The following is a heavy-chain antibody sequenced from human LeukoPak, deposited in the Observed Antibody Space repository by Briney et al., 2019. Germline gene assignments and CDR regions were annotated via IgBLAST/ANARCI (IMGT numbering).Heavy chain of an antibody. CDR2: IRPDGSEG. CDR3: ARDVAYSAFDY. Sequence: GGSLRLSCAASGFTFNNYIMNWVRQAPGKGLEWVATIRPDGSEGYYADSVRGRFTISRDNSKNSFYLQMSSLRAEDTGVFYCARDVAYSAFDYWGQGTLVTVSS. D-gene: IGHD2-21*01. J-gene: IGHJ4*02. CDR1: GFTFNNYI. V-gene: IGHV3-7*01.